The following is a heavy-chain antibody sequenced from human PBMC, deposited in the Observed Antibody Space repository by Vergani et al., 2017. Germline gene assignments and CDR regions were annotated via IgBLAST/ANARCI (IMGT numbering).Heavy chain of an antibody. CDR2: IHPADSDT. D-gene: IGHD3-22*01. Sequence: EVQLVQSGAEVKKPGESLKISCQISWYSFTNYWIGWVRQMPGKGLEWMGIIHPADSDTRYSPSFQGQVTISVDKSISTAYLHRSSLRASDSSMYYCARLYGRDSSGSKYFDYWGQGTLFTVSS. CDR3: ARLYGRDSSGSKYFDY. CDR1: WYSFTNYW. V-gene: IGHV5-51*01. J-gene: IGHJ4*02.